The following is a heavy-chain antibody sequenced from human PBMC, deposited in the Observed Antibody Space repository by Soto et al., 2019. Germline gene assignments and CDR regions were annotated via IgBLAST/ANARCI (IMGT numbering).Heavy chain of an antibody. CDR2: IYSGGST. CDR3: ARAKAGSGYYYDYFDY. V-gene: IGHV3-66*01. D-gene: IGHD3-22*01. J-gene: IGHJ4*02. CDR1: GFTVSSNY. Sequence: PGGSLRLSCAASGFTVSSNYMSWVRQAPGKGLEWVSVIYSGGSTYYADSVKGRFTISRDNSKNTLYLQMNSLRAEDTAVYYCARAKAGSGYYYDYFDYWGQGTLVTVSS.